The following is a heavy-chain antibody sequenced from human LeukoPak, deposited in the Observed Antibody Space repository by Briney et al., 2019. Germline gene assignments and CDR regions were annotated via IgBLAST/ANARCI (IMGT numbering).Heavy chain of an antibody. Sequence: PGGSLRLSCGVSGFTFSSYGMHWVRQAPGKGLEWVAYIRYDGSNRHYADSVKGRFTISRDNSKNTLYLQMNSLRVEDTAVYYCARVKSGYALQFDYWGQGTLVTVSS. CDR2: IRYDGSNR. V-gene: IGHV3-30*02. CDR1: GFTFSSYG. CDR3: ARVKSGYALQFDY. J-gene: IGHJ4*02. D-gene: IGHD5-12*01.